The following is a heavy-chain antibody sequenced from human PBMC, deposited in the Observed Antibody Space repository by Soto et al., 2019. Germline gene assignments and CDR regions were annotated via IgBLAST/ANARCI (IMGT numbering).Heavy chain of an antibody. Sequence: GGSLRLSCAASGFTFSSYGMHWVRQAPGKGLEWVAVISYDGSNKYYADSVKGRFTISRDNSKNTLYLQMNSLRAEDTAVYYCAKDILAARPTDYFDYWGQGTLVTVSS. J-gene: IGHJ4*02. CDR3: AKDILAARPTDYFDY. CDR2: ISYDGSNK. V-gene: IGHV3-30*18. CDR1: GFTFSSYG. D-gene: IGHD6-6*01.